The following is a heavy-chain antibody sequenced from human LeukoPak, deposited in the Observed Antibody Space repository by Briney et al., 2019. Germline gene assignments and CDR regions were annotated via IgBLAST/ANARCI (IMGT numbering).Heavy chain of an antibody. Sequence: PGGSLRLSCAASGFTFSSYAMSWVRQAPGKGLEWVSGISGSGGGTYYADSVKGRFTISRDNSKNTLYLQINNLRTEDTAVYYCAKGQLAVAVGWYFDLWGRGTLVTVSS. V-gene: IGHV3-23*01. CDR1: GFTFSSYA. J-gene: IGHJ2*01. D-gene: IGHD6-19*01. CDR2: ISGSGGGT. CDR3: AKGQLAVAVGWYFDL.